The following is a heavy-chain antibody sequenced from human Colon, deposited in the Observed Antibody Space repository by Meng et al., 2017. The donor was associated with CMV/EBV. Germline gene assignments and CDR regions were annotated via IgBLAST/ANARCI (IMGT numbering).Heavy chain of an antibody. D-gene: IGHD6-19*01. J-gene: IGHJ3*02. Sequence: SLKISCAASGFTFSNYEMNWVRQAPGKGLEWVSYISSSGSTIYYADSVKGRFTISRDNAKNSLYLQMNSLRAEDTAVYYCCGWFLNAFDIWGQGTMVTVSS. CDR3: CGWFLNAFDI. CDR1: GFTFSNYE. CDR2: ISSSGSTI. V-gene: IGHV3-48*03.